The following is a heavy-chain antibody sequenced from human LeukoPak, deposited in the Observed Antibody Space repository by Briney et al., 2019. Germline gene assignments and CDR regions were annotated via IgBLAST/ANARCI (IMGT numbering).Heavy chain of an antibody. J-gene: IGHJ5*02. CDR3: ARDSRGSGWSYSWFDP. CDR1: GYTFTSYG. D-gene: IGHD6-19*01. CDR2: ISAYNGNT. V-gene: IGHV1-18*01. Sequence: ASVKVSCKASGYTFTSYGISWVRQAPGQGLEWMGWISAYNGNTNYAQKLQGRVTMTTDTSTSTAYMELRSLRSDDTAVYYCARDSRGSGWSYSWFDPWGQGTLVTVSS.